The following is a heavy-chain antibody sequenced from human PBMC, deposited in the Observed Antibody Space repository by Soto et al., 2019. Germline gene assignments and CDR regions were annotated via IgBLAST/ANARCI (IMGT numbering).Heavy chain of an antibody. Sequence: KPSETLSLTCAVSGYSISSGYYWGWIRQPPGKGLEWIGSIYHSGSTYYNASLKSRVTISVDTSKNQFSLKLSSVTDADTAVYYCASGIDFYNAMDVWGQGTTVTVSS. CDR1: GYSISSGYY. V-gene: IGHV4-38-2*01. CDR3: ASGIDFYNAMDV. D-gene: IGHD1-20*01. J-gene: IGHJ6*01. CDR2: IYHSGST.